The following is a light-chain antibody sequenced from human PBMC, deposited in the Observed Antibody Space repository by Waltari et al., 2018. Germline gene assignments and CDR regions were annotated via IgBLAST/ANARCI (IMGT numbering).Light chain of an antibody. V-gene: IGLV3-1*01. J-gene: IGLJ3*02. CDR2: QDT. CDR3: QVLGTGAGV. CDR1: ILGNKY. Sequence: SYELTQPPSVSVSPGQTASITCSGDILGNKYASWYPQKPGQSPLLVIYQDTKRPSEMPERLAGSRSANAATLTIAGTQAMGEADYYCQVLGTGAGVFGGGTKLTVL.